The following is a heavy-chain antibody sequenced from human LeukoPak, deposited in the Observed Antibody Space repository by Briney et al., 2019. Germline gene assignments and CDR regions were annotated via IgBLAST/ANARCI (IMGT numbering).Heavy chain of an antibody. V-gene: IGHV3-64*01. Sequence: GGSLRLSCAASGFTFSSYAMPWVRQAPGKGLEYVSAISSNGGSTYYANSVKGRFTISRDNSKNTLYLQMGSLRAEDMAVYYCARTYYDSRNGMDVWGQGTTVTVSS. CDR2: ISSNGGST. CDR3: ARTYYDSRNGMDV. D-gene: IGHD3-3*01. CDR1: GFTFSSYA. J-gene: IGHJ6*02.